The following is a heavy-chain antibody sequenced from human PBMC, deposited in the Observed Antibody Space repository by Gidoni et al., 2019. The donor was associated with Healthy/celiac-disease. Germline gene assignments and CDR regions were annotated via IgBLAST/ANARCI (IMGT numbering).Heavy chain of an antibody. Sequence: QVQLVQSGAEVKKPGSSVKVSCKASGGPFSSYAISWVRQAPGQGLEWMGGISPIFGTANYAQKFQGRVTITAVESTSTAYMELSSLRSEDTAVYYCGAGWLRGNYYYGMDVWGQGTTVTVSS. J-gene: IGHJ6*02. CDR2: ISPIFGTA. D-gene: IGHD5-12*01. CDR3: GAGWLRGNYYYGMDV. CDR1: GGPFSSYA. V-gene: IGHV1-69*01.